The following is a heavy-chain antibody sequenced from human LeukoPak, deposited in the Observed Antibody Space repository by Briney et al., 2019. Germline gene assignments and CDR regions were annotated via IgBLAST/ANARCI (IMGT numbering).Heavy chain of an antibody. CDR3: ARDRWGKYYFDY. CDR2: ISYDGSNK. CDR1: GFTFSSYA. D-gene: IGHD7-27*01. Sequence: SLRLSCAASGFTFSSYAMHWVRQAPGKGLEWVAVISYDGSNKYYADSVKGRFTISRDNSKNTLYLQMNSLRAEDTAVYYCARDRWGKYYFDYWGLGTLVTVSS. V-gene: IGHV3-30*04. J-gene: IGHJ4*02.